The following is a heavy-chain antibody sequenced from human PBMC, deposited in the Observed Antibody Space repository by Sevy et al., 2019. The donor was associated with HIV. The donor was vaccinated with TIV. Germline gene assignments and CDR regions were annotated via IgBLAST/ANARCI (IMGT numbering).Heavy chain of an antibody. D-gene: IGHD4-17*01. CDR2: ISQSGGTT. J-gene: IGHJ4*02. V-gene: IGHV3-48*03. CDR3: ARDLPPSATTVAHFDY. Sequence: GESLKISCAASGFIFSSYEMSWVRQAPGKGLEWVSHISQSGGTTYYSDSVKGRFTISRDNARNSLYRQMNSLRAEDTAIYYCARDLPPSATTVAHFDYWGQGTLVTVSS. CDR1: GFIFSSYE.